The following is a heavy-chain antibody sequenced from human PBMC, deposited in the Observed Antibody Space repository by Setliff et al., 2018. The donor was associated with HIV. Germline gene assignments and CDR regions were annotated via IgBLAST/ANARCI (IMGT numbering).Heavy chain of an antibody. CDR2: IYRNGLT. CDR1: GDSISSRNW. CDR3: VRAGDYYDSTGARAGFDF. V-gene: IGHV4-4*02. D-gene: IGHD3-22*01. Sequence: SETLSLTCAVTGDSISSRNWWSWVRQAPGKGLQWIGEIYRNGLTNYSPSLKSRVSMSLDKSKNQFSLKMTSVTAADTAVYYCVRAGDYYDSTGARAGFDFWGQGTRVTVSS. J-gene: IGHJ3*01.